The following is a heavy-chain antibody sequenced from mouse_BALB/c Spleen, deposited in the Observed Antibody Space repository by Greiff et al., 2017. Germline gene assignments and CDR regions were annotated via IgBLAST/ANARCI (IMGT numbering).Heavy chain of an antibody. CDR2: INPGSSTI. V-gene: IGHV4-2*02. CDR3: ARRDAYYRYFDV. J-gene: IGHJ1*01. CDR1: GFDFSRYW. D-gene: IGHD3-3*01. Sequence: EVQGVESGGGLVQPGGSLNLSCAASGFDFSRYWMSWARQAPGKGQEWIGEINPGSSTINYTPSLKDKFIISRDNAKNTLYLQMSKVRSEDTALYYCARRDAYYRYFDVWGAGTTVTVSS.